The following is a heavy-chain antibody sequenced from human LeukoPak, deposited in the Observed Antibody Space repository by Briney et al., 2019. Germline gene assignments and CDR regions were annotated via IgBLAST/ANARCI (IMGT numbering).Heavy chain of an antibody. V-gene: IGHV1-2*02. Sequence: ASVKVSCKTSGYTFTGQYLHWVRQAPGQGLEWMGWISPSTGGTNYAQKFQGRVIMTRDTSIATAYMELRRLRSDDTAVYFCASPKYGDFYFDYWGQGTLVTVAS. CDR3: ASPKYGDFYFDY. CDR1: GYTFTGQY. CDR2: ISPSTGGT. J-gene: IGHJ4*02. D-gene: IGHD2-21*02.